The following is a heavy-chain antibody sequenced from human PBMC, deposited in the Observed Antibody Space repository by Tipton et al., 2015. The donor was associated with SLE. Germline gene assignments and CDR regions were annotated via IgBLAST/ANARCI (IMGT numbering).Heavy chain of an antibody. CDR1: GDSIRSSGYF. J-gene: IGHJ1*01. CDR2: IFHIGNT. Sequence: TLSLTCTVSGDSIRSSGYFWAWIRQPPGKGLEWIGSIFHIGNTYYNPSLKSRVTISVDRSKNQFSLKVNSVTAADTAVYYCARDYKVTNPDQGNFHYWGQGTLVTVSS. CDR3: ARDYKVTNPDQGNFHY. V-gene: IGHV4-39*07. D-gene: IGHD4-17*01.